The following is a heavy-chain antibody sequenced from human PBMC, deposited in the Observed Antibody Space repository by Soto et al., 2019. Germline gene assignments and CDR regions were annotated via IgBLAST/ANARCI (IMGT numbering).Heavy chain of an antibody. J-gene: IGHJ5*02. CDR2: INPNSGGT. D-gene: IGHD3-10*01. Sequence: GASVKVSCKASGYTFTGYYMHWVRQAPGQGLEWMGWINPNSGGTNYAQKFQGRVTMTRDTSISTAYMELSRLRSDDTAVYYCARDPMVPGAITTRSSWFDPWGQGTLVTVSS. V-gene: IGHV1-2*02. CDR3: ARDPMVPGAITTRSSWFDP. CDR1: GYTFTGYY.